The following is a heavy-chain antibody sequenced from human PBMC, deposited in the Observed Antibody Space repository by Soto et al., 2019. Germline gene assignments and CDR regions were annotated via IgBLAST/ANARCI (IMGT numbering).Heavy chain of an antibody. V-gene: IGHV1-69*12. J-gene: IGHJ6*02. D-gene: IGHD3-16*01. CDR3: ARERKEVVFGGYYYSGMDV. CDR2: IIPMFNTA. CDR1: GGTFSFYT. Sequence: QVQLVQSGAEVKKPGSSVKVSCKASGGTFSFYTINWVRQAPGQGLEWMGGIIPMFNTANYTQKFQGRVTITADESTRTAYMELSSLRSEDTAVYYWARERKEVVFGGYYYSGMDVWGQGTTVTVSS.